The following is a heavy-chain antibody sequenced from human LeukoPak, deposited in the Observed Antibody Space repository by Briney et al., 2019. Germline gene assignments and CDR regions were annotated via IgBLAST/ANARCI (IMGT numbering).Heavy chain of an antibody. CDR1: GFTFSSYA. D-gene: IGHD2-2*01. CDR2: ISGSGGST. CDR3: AKPARSTSCFSY. Sequence: GGSLRLSCAASGFTFSSYAMSWVRQATGKGLEWVSAISGSGGSTYYADSVKGRFTISRDSSKNTLYLQMNSLRAEDTAVYYCAKPARSTSCFSYWGQGTLVTVSS. J-gene: IGHJ4*02. V-gene: IGHV3-23*01.